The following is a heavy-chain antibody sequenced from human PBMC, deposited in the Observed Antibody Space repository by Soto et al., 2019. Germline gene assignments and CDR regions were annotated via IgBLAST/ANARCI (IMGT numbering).Heavy chain of an antibody. CDR2: INYIGSA. D-gene: IGHD1-26*01. CDR3: ASALLVVPTEYHS. J-gene: IGHJ5*01. V-gene: IGHV4-31*11. CDR1: GGSISSGGYY. Sequence: SETLSLTCAFSGGSISSGGYYWSWISQHPGKGLEWIGYINYIGSAYYHPSLKSRVTISVDTSRNQFSLKLTSVTAADTAVYYCASALLVVPTEYHSRGKGTLVTVSS.